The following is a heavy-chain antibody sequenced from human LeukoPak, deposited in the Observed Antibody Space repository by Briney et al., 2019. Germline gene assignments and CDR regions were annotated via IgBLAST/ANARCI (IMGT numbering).Heavy chain of an antibody. CDR2: ISAYNGNT. CDR3: ARSGGALVLLWFGDEPRFDP. J-gene: IGHJ5*02. Sequence: ASVKVSCKASGYTFTSYGISWVRQAPGQGLEWMGWISAYNGNTNYAQKLQGRVTMTTDTSTSTAYMELRSLRSDDTAVYYCARSGGALVLLWFGDEPRFDPWGQGTLVTVSS. V-gene: IGHV1-18*01. CDR1: GYTFTSYG. D-gene: IGHD3-10*01.